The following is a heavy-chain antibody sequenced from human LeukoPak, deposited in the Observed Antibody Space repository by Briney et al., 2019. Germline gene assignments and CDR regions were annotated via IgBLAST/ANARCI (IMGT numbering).Heavy chain of an antibody. Sequence: GESLKISCKGYGYSFASDWIDWVRQMPGKGLEWMGIIYPGDSDTRYSPSFQGQVTISADKFITTAYLQWDSLKASDTAMYYCATRAHGSGGIDSWGQGTLVIVSS. CDR3: ATRAHGSGGIDS. V-gene: IGHV5-51*01. D-gene: IGHD3-10*01. CDR2: IYPGDSDT. J-gene: IGHJ4*02. CDR1: GYSFASDW.